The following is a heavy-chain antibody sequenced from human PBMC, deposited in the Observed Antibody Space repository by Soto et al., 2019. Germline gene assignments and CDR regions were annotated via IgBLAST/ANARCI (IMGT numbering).Heavy chain of an antibody. CDR3: ATHRGYYYDSSGYFLDY. D-gene: IGHD3-22*01. CDR2: IYYSGST. CDR1: GGSISSGGYY. V-gene: IGHV4-31*03. Sequence: SETLSLTCTVSGGSISSGGYYWSWIRQHPGKGLEWIGYIYYSGSTYYNPSLKSRVTISVDTSKNQFSLKLSSVTAADTAVYYCATHRGYYYDSSGYFLDYWGRGTLVTVSS. J-gene: IGHJ4*02.